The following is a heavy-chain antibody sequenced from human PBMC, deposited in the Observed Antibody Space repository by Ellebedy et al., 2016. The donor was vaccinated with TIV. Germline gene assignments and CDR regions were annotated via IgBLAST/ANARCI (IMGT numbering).Heavy chain of an antibody. J-gene: IGHJ6*02. CDR1: GGTFSSYA. D-gene: IGHD3-9*01. CDR2: IIPIFETT. V-gene: IGHV1-69*13. Sequence: ASVKVSCKASGGTFSSYAISWVRQAPGQGLEWMGGIIPIFETTNYAQRFQGRVTITADESTRTAYMELNSLRSEDTGVYYCARDSILRYSDWRGANYYYGMDVWGQGSTVTVSS. CDR3: ARDSILRYSDWRGANYYYGMDV.